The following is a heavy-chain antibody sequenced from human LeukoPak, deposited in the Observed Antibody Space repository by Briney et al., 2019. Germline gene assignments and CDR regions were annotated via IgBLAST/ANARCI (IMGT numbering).Heavy chain of an antibody. CDR2: ISGSGGST. Sequence: TGGSLRLSCAASGFTFSSYAMSWVRQAPGKGLEWVSAISGSGGSTYYVDSVKGRFTISRDNSKNTLYLQMNSLRPEDTAVYYCASSTVGPVTWIYWGQGTLVTVSS. D-gene: IGHD4-11*01. J-gene: IGHJ4*02. CDR1: GFTFSSYA. CDR3: ASSTVGPVTWIY. V-gene: IGHV3-23*01.